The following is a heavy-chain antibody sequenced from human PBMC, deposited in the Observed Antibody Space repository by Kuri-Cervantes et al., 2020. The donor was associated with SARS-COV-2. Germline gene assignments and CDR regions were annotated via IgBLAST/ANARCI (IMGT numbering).Heavy chain of an antibody. Sequence: GESLKISCAASGFTFSDYYMNWVRQAPGKGLEWVSSISSSSTIYYADSVKGRFTISRDNAKNPLYLQMNSLRAEDTAVYYCARDLYDSSGYYSPHVFDYWGQGTLVTVSS. D-gene: IGHD3-22*01. CDR2: ISSSSTI. V-gene: IGHV3-69-1*01. CDR1: GFTFSDYY. CDR3: ARDLYDSSGYYSPHVFDY. J-gene: IGHJ4*02.